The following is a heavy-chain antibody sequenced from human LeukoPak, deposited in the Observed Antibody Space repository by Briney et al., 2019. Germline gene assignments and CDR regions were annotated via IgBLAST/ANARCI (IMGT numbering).Heavy chain of an antibody. Sequence: GASVKVSCKASGYTFTNNCMHWVRQAPGQGLEWMGIINPSDGGTNYAQKFQGRVTLTRDMSTSTVYMELSSLRSEDTAVYYCARDRGITVFGVVMDVWGKGTTVTVSS. J-gene: IGHJ6*04. CDR1: GYTFTNNC. V-gene: IGHV1-46*01. CDR3: ARDRGITVFGVVMDV. CDR2: INPSDGGT. D-gene: IGHD3-3*01.